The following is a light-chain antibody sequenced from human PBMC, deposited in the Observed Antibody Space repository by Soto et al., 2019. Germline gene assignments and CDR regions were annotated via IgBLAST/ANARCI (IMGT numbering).Light chain of an antibody. CDR2: AAS. CDR3: HQLNSYPPT. Sequence: DIQLTQSPSFLSASVGDRVTITCRASQGISSYLAWYQQKPGKAPKLLIYAASTLQSGVPSRFSASGSGTEFTLTISSLQPEDFATYYCHQLNSYPPTFGPGTTVDIK. CDR1: QGISSY. J-gene: IGKJ3*01. V-gene: IGKV1-9*01.